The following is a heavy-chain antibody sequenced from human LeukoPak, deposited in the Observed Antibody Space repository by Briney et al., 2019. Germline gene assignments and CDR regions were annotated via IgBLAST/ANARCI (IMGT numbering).Heavy chain of an antibody. CDR1: GFTVSSSY. J-gene: IGHJ4*02. D-gene: IGHD3-3*01. CDR3: ARGSVAILEWPEALDY. V-gene: IGHV3-7*01. CDR2: IKQDGSEK. Sequence: GGSLRLSCAASGFTVSSSYMTWVRQAPGKGLEWVANIKQDGSEKYYVDSVKGRFTISRDNAKNSLYLQMNSLRAEDTAVYYCARGSVAILEWPEALDYWGQGTLVTVSS.